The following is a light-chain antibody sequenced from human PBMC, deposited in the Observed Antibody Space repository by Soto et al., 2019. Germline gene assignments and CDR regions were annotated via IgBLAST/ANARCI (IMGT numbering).Light chain of an antibody. CDR2: WAS. CDR1: QSALYSSTDKNY. J-gene: IGKJ1*01. V-gene: IGKV4-1*01. Sequence: DIVLTQSPDSLALSLGERATINCKYSQSALYSSTDKNYLAWYQQKPGQPPKLLIYWASARESGAPDRFSGSGSGTDFTLTISSLQAEDVAIYYCQQYYSLPRTFGPGTKVEVK. CDR3: QQYYSLPRT.